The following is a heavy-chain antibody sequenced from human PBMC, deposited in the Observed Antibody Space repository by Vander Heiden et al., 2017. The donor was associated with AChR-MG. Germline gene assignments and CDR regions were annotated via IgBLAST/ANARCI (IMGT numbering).Heavy chain of an antibody. CDR2: ILGSGAGT. CDR3: AKGSPEANGKFVY. V-gene: IGHV3-23*01. CDR1: GFPFRSRA. D-gene: IGHD1-1*01. Sequence: EVQLLQSGGGLVQPGGSLRLSCVSSGFPFRSRAMSWVRQAPGKGLEWVAGILGSGAGTYYADSVKGRFTISRDNSKNTLYLQMDSLGAEDTAVYYCAKGSPEANGKFVYWGQGSLVTVSS. J-gene: IGHJ4*02.